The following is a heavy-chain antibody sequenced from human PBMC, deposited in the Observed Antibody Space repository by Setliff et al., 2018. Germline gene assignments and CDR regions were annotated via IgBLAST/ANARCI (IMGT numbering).Heavy chain of an antibody. V-gene: IGHV4-59*01. CDR1: GGSISSYY. Sequence: PSETLSLTCTVSGGSISSYYWSWIRQPAGKGLEWIGYVYYSGIANYSPSLKSRLTISVDTSKNQFSLKLRSVTAADTAVYYCAGGGTFRYFDYWGQGTPVTVSS. D-gene: IGHD5-12*01. CDR3: AGGGTFRYFDY. CDR2: VYYSGIA. J-gene: IGHJ4*02.